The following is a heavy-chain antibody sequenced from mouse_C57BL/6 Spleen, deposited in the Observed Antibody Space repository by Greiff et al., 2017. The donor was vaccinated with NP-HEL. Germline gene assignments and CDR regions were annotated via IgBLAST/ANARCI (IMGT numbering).Heavy chain of an antibody. CDR1: GYTFTSYW. D-gene: IGHD2-1*01. J-gene: IGHJ2*01. Sequence: QVQLQQPGAELVKPGASVKLSCKASGYTFTSYWMQWVKQRPGQGLEWIGEIDPSDSYTNYNQKFKGKATLTVDTSSSTAYMQLSSLTSEDSAVYYCARISLGYGNHFAYWGQGTALTVSS. CDR2: IDPSDSYT. CDR3: ARISLGYGNHFAY. V-gene: IGHV1-50*01.